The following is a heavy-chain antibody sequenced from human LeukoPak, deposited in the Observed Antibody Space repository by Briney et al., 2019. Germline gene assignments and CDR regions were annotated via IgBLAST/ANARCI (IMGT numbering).Heavy chain of an antibody. D-gene: IGHD1-7*01. CDR3: ARHELLNFYYGMDV. CDR1: GFTFSDYY. Sequence: GGSLRLSCAASGFTFSDYYMSWIRQAPGKGLEWVSFISSSAASIYYADSVKGRFTNSRDNAKNSLYLQMNSLRAEDTAVYYCARHELLNFYYGMDVWGQGTTVIVS. J-gene: IGHJ6*02. V-gene: IGHV3-11*01. CDR2: ISSSAASI.